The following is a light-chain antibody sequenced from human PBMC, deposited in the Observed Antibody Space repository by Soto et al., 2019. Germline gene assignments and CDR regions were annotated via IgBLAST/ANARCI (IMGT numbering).Light chain of an antibody. Sequence: PGERATLCCRASQTFSNSFLSWFQQIPGQAPRLLIYGASMRATGIPDRFSGSGSGTDFTLTISRLEPEDFAVYYCQQCGSSSTFGQGTRLEIK. CDR2: GAS. CDR3: QQCGSSST. J-gene: IGKJ5*01. CDR1: QTFSNSF. V-gene: IGKV3-20*01.